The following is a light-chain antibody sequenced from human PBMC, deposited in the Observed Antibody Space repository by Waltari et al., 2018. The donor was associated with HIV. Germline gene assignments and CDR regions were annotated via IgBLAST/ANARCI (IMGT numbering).Light chain of an antibody. CDR3: AAWDASLHVL. CDR1: TSNIGSNT. J-gene: IGLJ2*01. V-gene: IGLV1-44*01. CDR2: RNH. Sequence: QSVLTQPPSAYGTLGQAVTISCFGSTSNIGSNTVNWYQHLPGAAPKLIIFRNHQRPSGVPDRFSGSQSGTSAFLTITGLLSGDEATYYCAAWDASLHVLFGGGTQLTVV.